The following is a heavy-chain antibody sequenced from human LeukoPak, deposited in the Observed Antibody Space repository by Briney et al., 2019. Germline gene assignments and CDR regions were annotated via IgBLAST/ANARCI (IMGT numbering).Heavy chain of an antibody. CDR3: ARYDYGDRLVYDY. J-gene: IGHJ4*02. CDR1: GGSISSYY. Sequence: SETLSLTCTVSGGSISSYYWSWIRQPPGKGLEWIGYIYYSGSTNYNPSLKSRVTISVDTSKNQFSLKLSSVTAADTAVYYCARYDYGDRLVYDYWGQGTLVTVSS. V-gene: IGHV4-59*08. CDR2: IYYSGST. D-gene: IGHD4-17*01.